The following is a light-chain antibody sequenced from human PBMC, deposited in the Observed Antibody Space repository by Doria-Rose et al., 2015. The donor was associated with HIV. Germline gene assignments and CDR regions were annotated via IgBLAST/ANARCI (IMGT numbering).Light chain of an antibody. CDR2: AAS. CDR1: QDISNS. V-gene: IGKV1-NL1*01. J-gene: IGKJ2*01. Sequence: VGDRVTITCRASQDISNSVAWYQKRPGKGPQLLLYAASRLENGVPSRFSGSGSGTDFTLTINSLQPEDFATYFCQQYYSTLPYTLGQGTKGEI. CDR3: QQYYSTLPYT.